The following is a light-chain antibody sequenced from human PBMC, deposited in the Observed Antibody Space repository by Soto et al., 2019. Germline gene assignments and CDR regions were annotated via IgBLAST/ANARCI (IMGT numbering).Light chain of an antibody. Sequence: EIVMTQSPVTLSVSPGERATLSCRASQSIGSNLAWYQQKPGQAPRNLIYGASTRATGIPARFSGSGSGTEFTLTISSLQSEDFAIYYSQQYNDWPPLTFGGGTTVEI. CDR1: QSIGSN. CDR2: GAS. V-gene: IGKV3-15*01. CDR3: QQYNDWPPLT. J-gene: IGKJ4*01.